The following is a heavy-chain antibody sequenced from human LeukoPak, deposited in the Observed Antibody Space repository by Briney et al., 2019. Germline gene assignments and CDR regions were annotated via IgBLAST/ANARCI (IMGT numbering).Heavy chain of an antibody. V-gene: IGHV3-21*01. Sequence: PGGSLRLSCAASGFTFSSYSMNWVRQAPGKGLEWVSSISSSSSYIYYADSVKGRFTISRDNAKSSLYLQMNSLRAEDTAVYYCARAILTGYPPCGIDYWGQGTLVTVSS. CDR3: ARAILTGYPPCGIDY. CDR1: GFTFSSYS. J-gene: IGHJ4*02. D-gene: IGHD3-9*01. CDR2: ISSSSSYI.